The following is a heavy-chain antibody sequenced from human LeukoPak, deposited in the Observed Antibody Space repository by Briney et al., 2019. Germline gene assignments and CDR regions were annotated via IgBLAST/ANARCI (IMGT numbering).Heavy chain of an antibody. J-gene: IGHJ4*02. CDR2: ISWNSGSI. CDR3: AKDKAYSSSWYYFDY. CDR1: GFTFDDYA. D-gene: IGHD6-13*01. Sequence: GRSLRLSCAASGFTFDDYAMHWVRQAPGKGLEWVSGISWNSGSIGYADSVKGRFTISRDNAKNSLYLQMNSLRAEDTAFYYGAKDKAYSSSWYYFDYWGQGTLVTVSS. V-gene: IGHV3-9*01.